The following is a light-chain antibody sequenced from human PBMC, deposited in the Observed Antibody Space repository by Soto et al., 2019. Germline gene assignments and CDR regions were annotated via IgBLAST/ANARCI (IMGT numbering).Light chain of an antibody. Sequence: VVMTQSPLFLPVTLGQPASISCRSSQSLAWTDGNTYLHWFQQRPGQSPKRLIYNLSSRVSGVPDSSSGRGSGTDFTLKLSRMGAGDVVVYYGMPSVYWRPYTFGQGTKLEI. CDR2: NLS. J-gene: IGKJ2*01. V-gene: IGKV2-30*01. CDR3: MPSVYWRPYT. CDR1: QSLAWTDGNTY.